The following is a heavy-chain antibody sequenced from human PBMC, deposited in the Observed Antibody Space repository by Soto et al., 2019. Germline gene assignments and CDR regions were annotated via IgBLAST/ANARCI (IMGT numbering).Heavy chain of an antibody. Sequence: EVQLVESGGGLVQPGGSLRLSCAASGFTFSSYSMNWVRQAPGKGLEWVSYISSSSSTIYDADSAEGRFTISSDSATDSLYLQMSSLRAKDTAVSYCARDSLAEEISSSWYELEFHYWGQGTLVTVSS. CDR2: ISSSSSTI. V-gene: IGHV3-48*01. D-gene: IGHD6-13*01. CDR3: ARDSLAEEISSSWYELEFHY. J-gene: IGHJ4*02. CDR1: GFTFSSYS.